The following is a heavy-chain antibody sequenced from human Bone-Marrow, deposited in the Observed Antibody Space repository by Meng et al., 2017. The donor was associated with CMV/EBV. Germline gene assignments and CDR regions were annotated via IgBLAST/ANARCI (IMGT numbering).Heavy chain of an antibody. CDR2: IRYDGSNK. D-gene: IGHD3-3*01. CDR3: AKDLSPYDFWTRVHYYGRDV. CDR1: GFTFSSYG. V-gene: IGHV3-30*02. Sequence: GESLKISCAASGFTFSSYGMHWVRQAPGKGLEWVAFIRYDGSNKYYADSVKGRFTISRDNSKNTLYLQMNSLRAEDTAVYYCAKDLSPYDFWTRVHYYGRDVWGQGNTVNVAS. J-gene: IGHJ6*02.